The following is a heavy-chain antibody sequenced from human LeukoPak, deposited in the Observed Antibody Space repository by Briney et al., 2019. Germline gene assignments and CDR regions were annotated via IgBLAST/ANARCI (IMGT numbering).Heavy chain of an antibody. V-gene: IGHV1-2*06. D-gene: IGHD5-18*01. J-gene: IGHJ4*02. CDR3: ARDRALDTAMVDAIDY. CDR1: GYTFTGYY. Sequence: ASVKVSCKASGYTFTGYYMHWVRQAPGQGLEWLGRINPNSGGTNYAQKFQGRVTMTRDTSISTAYMELSRLRSDDTAVYYCARDRALDTAMVDAIDYWGQGTLVTVSS. CDR2: INPNSGGT.